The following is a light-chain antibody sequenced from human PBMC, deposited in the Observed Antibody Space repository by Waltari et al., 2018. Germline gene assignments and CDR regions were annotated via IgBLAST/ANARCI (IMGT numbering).Light chain of an antibody. J-gene: IGKJ1*01. CDR1: QSISSW. CDR2: KAS. CDR3: QQYSSYRT. Sequence: DIQMTQPPSTLSPSVGDRVTLTCLASQSISSWLAWYQQKPGKAPKLLIYKASNLESGVPSRFSGSGSGTEFTLTISSLQPDDFATYYCQQYSSYRTFGQGTKVEIK. V-gene: IGKV1-5*03.